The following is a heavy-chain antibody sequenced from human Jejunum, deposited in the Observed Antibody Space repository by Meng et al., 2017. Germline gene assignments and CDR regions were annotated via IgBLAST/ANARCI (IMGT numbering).Heavy chain of an antibody. J-gene: IGHJ4*02. V-gene: IGHV4-34*01. D-gene: IGHD3-9*01. CDR2: INHSGST. Sequence: QGQIQQLGAGLLRPSETLFLTCAVYGASFSGYKWNWIRQPPGKGLEWIGEINHSGSTTYNPSLKSRVTMSVDTSKNQFSLKVDSVSAADTAVYYCARRLPYFDTGFYDFWGQGTLVTVFS. CDR3: ARRLPYFDTGFYDF. CDR1: GASFSGYK.